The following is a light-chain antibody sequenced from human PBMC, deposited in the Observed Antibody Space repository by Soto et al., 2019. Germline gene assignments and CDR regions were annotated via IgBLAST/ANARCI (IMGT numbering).Light chain of an antibody. J-gene: IGKJ4*01. CDR3: QQSDSFPLS. CDR1: QDISSW. Sequence: DIQMTQSPSSVAAFVGDRVTITCRASQDISSWLAWYQQRPGKAPKILIYAASNLQSGVTSRFSVSGSGTDVTIVVCSLQAEDCATYYGQQSDSFPLSFGGGTKVLI. CDR2: AAS. V-gene: IGKV1-12*01.